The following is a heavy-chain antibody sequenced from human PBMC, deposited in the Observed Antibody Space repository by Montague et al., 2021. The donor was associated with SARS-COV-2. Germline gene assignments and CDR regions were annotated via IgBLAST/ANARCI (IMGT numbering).Heavy chain of an antibody. Sequence: TLSLTCTVSGGSINSGSYYWSWIRQHPGKGLEWIGYIHYSGSAYYSPSLRSRLTMSMDTSKKQLSLTVNSVTAADTAVYYCARGSGGLEPPDLWGQGTLVTVSS. J-gene: IGHJ3*01. D-gene: IGHD2-15*01. V-gene: IGHV4-31*03. CDR3: ARGSGGLEPPDL. CDR1: GGSINSGSYY. CDR2: IHYSGSA.